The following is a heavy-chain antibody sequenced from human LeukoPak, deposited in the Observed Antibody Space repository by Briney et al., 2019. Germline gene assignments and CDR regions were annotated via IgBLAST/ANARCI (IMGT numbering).Heavy chain of an antibody. CDR1: GFTFSSYA. Sequence: PGRSLRLSCEASGFTFSSYAMHWVRQAPGKGLEWVAVIANDGRDKQCADSVKGRFTISRDNSKKTLYLQMNSLRAEDTAVYYCARDRSAPAKYDFDNWGQGALVTISS. J-gene: IGHJ4*02. CDR2: IANDGRDK. D-gene: IGHD4/OR15-4a*01. V-gene: IGHV3-30*04. CDR3: ARDRSAPAKYDFDN.